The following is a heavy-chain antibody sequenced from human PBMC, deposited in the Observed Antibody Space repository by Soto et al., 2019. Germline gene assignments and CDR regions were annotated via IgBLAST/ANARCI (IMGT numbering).Heavy chain of an antibody. J-gene: IGHJ4*02. V-gene: IGHV1-2*02. CDR3: ARIKRGFNWKYSYFDD. D-gene: IGHD1-20*01. Sequence: QVQLVQSGAEVEKPGASVRVSCKASGYTFTGYYIHWMRQAPGQGLEWMGWIYPDSGDTKYAQKFQGRVTMTRDTSIVTAYMELSRLNSDDTAVYYCARIKRGFNWKYSYFDDWGQGALVTVSS. CDR2: IYPDSGDT. CDR1: GYTFTGYY.